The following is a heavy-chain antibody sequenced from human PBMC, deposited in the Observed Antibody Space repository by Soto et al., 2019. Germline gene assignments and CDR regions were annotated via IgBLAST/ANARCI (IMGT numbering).Heavy chain of an antibody. V-gene: IGHV4-34*01. CDR2: IYHGLSI. D-gene: IGHD3-16*01. CDR3: ARHGGYYFDY. CDR1: SGSLCGYF. Sequence: TPSLRGAVYSGSLCGYFWSWIRQPPGKGLEWIGEIYHGLSIVYNPSLKSRVTISGDSSKNQFSLKLSSVTAADTAVYYCARHGGYYFDYWGQGIL. J-gene: IGHJ4*02.